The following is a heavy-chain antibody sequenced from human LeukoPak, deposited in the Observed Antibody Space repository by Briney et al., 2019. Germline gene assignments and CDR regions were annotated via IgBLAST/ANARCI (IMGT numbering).Heavy chain of an antibody. CDR1: GYTFTSYG. D-gene: IGHD2-2*01. Sequence: ASVKVSCKASGYTFTSYGISWVRQAPGQGLEWMGWISAYNGNTNYAQKLQGRVTMTTDTSTSTAYMELRSLRSDDTAVYYCARDACSSTSCSVQDAFDIWGQGTMVTVSS. CDR2: ISAYNGNT. CDR3: ARDACSSTSCSVQDAFDI. J-gene: IGHJ3*02. V-gene: IGHV1-18*01.